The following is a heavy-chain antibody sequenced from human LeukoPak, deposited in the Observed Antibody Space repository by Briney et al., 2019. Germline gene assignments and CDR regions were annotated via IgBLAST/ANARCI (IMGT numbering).Heavy chain of an antibody. V-gene: IGHV4-39*01. CDR1: GGSISSSSYY. CDR2: IYYSGST. D-gene: IGHD6-19*01. CDR3: ASSSGWYGY. Sequence: SETQSLTCTVSGGSISSSSYYWGWIRQPPGKGLEWIGSIYYSGSTYYNPSLKSRVTISVDTSKNQFSLKLSSVTAADTAVYYCASSSGWYGYWGQGTLVTVSS. J-gene: IGHJ4*02.